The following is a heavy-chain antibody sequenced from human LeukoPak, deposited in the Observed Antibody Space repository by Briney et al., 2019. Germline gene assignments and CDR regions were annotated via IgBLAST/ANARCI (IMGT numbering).Heavy chain of an antibody. Sequence: ASVKVSCKASGYTFTSYGISWVRQAPGQGLEWMGWISAYNGITNYAQKLQGRVIMTIDTSTSTAYMELRSLRSDDTAVYYCATCLNMVRGEDFDYWGQGTLVTVSS. CDR3: ATCLNMVRGEDFDY. J-gene: IGHJ4*02. CDR2: ISAYNGIT. D-gene: IGHD3-10*01. CDR1: GYTFTSYG. V-gene: IGHV1-18*01.